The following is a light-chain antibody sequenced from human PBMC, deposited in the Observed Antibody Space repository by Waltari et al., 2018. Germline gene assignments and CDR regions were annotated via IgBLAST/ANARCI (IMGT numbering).Light chain of an antibody. CDR3: TSYTTTKTVV. V-gene: IGLV2-14*01. J-gene: IGLJ2*01. CDR1: SSDIGGYNS. CDR2: DVA. Sequence: QSALTQPASASGSPGQSITIPCTGTSSDIGGYNSASWYQQHPGKAPKPMIYDVARWPSGVSKRFSGSKSGNTASLTISGLQAEDEADYYCTSYTTTKTVVFGGGTKVTVL.